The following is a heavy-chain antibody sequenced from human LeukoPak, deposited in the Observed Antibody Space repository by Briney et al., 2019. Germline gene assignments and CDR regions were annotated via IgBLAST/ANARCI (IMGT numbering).Heavy chain of an antibody. J-gene: IGHJ4*02. V-gene: IGHV4-39*07. CDR3: AREAAPIVVDIGGYFDY. CDR2: IYYSGST. CDR1: GGSISSSSYY. Sequence: PSETLSLTCTVSGGSISSSSYYWGWIRQPPGKGLEWIGSIYYSGSTYYNPSLKSRVTISVDTSKSQFSLKLSSVTAADTAVYYCAREAAPIVVDIGGYFDYWGQGTLVTVSS. D-gene: IGHD3-22*01.